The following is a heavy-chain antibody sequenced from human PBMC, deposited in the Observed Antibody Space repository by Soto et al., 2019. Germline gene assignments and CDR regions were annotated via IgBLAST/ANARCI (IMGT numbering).Heavy chain of an antibody. Sequence: GGSLRLSCAASGFTFSSYGMHWVRQAPGEGLEWVAVIWYDGSNKYYADSVKGRFTISRDNSKNTLYLQMNSLRAEDTAVYYCARELLPGYSSGWYDGWGQGTLVTVSS. CDR2: IWYDGSNK. CDR1: GFTFSSYG. J-gene: IGHJ4*02. V-gene: IGHV3-33*01. CDR3: ARELLPGYSSGWYDG. D-gene: IGHD6-19*01.